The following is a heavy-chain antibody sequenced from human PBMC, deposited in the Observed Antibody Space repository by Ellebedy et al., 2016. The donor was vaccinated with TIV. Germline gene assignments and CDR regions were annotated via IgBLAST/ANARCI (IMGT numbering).Heavy chain of an antibody. V-gene: IGHV3-7*01. CDR3: ARVKGGYFDWLPIGGFDY. CDR2: IKQDGSEK. CDR1: GFTFSSYW. J-gene: IGHJ4*02. D-gene: IGHD3-9*01. Sequence: PGGSLRLSCAASGFTFSSYWMSWVRQAPGKGLEWVANIKQDGSEKYYVDSVKGRFTISRDNAKNSLYLQMNSLRAEDTAVYYCARVKGGYFDWLPIGGFDYWGQGTLVTVSS.